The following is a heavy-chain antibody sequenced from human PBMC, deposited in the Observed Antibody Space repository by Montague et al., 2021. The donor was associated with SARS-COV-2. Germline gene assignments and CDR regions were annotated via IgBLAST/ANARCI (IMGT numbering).Heavy chain of an antibody. D-gene: IGHD3-10*01. Sequence: WMGIVFPRNSDTYYSPSFQGQVTLSADKSVRTTYLQWSSRKASDTAMYCGARFCCPSFLGGWFDFWGQGTLVTVSS. CDR2: VFPRNSDT. CDR3: ARFCCPSFLGGWFDF. V-gene: IGHV5-51*01. J-gene: IGHJ5*01.